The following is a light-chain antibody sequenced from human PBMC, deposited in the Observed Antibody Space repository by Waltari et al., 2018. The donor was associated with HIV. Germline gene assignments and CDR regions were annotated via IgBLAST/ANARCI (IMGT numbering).Light chain of an antibody. V-gene: IGLV2-8*01. J-gene: IGLJ3*02. CDR1: SRAVGGYNY. CDR3: SSYAGSNWV. CDR2: EVS. Sequence: QSALTQPPSASGSPGQSVTISCTGTSRAVGGYNYVSWYQQHPGKAPKFIIYEVSKRPSGVPDRFSGSKSGNTASLTVSGLQAEDEADYYCSSYAGSNWVFGGGTKLTVL.